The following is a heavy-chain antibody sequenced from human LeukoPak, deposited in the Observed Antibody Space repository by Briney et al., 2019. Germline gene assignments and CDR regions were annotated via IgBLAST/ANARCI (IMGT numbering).Heavy chain of an antibody. Sequence: GGSLRLSCAASGFTFSSYSMNWVRQAPGKGLGWVSSISSSSSYIYYADSVKGRFTISRDNAKNSLCLQMNSLRAEDTAVYYCARDFSGSYYGNYYYYMDVWGKGTTVTVSS. CDR1: GFTFSSYS. CDR3: ARDFSGSYYGNYYYYMDV. V-gene: IGHV3-21*01. D-gene: IGHD1-26*01. J-gene: IGHJ6*03. CDR2: ISSSSSYI.